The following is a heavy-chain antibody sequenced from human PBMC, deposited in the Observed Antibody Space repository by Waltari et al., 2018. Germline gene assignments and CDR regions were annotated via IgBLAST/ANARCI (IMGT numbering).Heavy chain of an antibody. CDR3: ARDLGEATMVQGVPTQYGMDV. V-gene: IGHV7-4-1*02. CDR1: GYTFTSYA. Sequence: QVQLVQSGSELKKPGASVKVSCKASGYTFTSYAMNWVRQAPGQGLEWMGWINTKTGNPTYAQGFTGRFVFSLDTSGSTAYLQISSLKAEDTVVYYCARDLGEATMVQGVPTQYGMDVWGQGTTVTVSS. CDR2: INTKTGNP. J-gene: IGHJ6*02. D-gene: IGHD3-10*01.